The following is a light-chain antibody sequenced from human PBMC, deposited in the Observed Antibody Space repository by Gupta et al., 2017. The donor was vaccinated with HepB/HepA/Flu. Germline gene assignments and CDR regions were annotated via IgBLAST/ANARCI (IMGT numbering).Light chain of an antibody. CDR3: QQHFISPFT. V-gene: IGKV4-1*01. CDR2: WAS. Sequence: DIVMTQSPDSLAVSLGERATINCKSSQTLLYSSDSRNYLVWYQQKAGQPPKLLISWASTRESGVPDRFSGSGSGTDFTLTISSLQAEDVAVYYCQQHFISPFTFGPGTKVNIK. CDR1: QTLLYSSDSRNY. J-gene: IGKJ3*01.